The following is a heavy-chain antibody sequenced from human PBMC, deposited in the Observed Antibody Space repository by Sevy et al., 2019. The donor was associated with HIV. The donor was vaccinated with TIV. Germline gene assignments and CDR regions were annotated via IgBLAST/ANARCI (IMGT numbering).Heavy chain of an antibody. J-gene: IGHJ4*02. CDR3: AKRADATYYYDRSGYFGY. CDR1: GFTFSSYA. CDR2: ISGSGGST. V-gene: IGHV3-23*01. Sequence: GGSLRLSCAASGFTFSSYAMSWVRQAPGKGLEWVSAISGSGGSTYDADSVKGRFTISRDNSKNTLYLQMNSLRAEDTAVYYCAKRADATYYYDRSGYFGYWGQGTLVTVSS. D-gene: IGHD3-22*01.